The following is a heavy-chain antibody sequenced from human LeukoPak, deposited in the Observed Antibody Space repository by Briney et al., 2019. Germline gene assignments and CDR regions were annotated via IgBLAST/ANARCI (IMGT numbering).Heavy chain of an antibody. CDR2: ISSSSSYI. CDR1: GFTFSSYS. CDR3: ARDLIAVAGTLDY. V-gene: IGHV3-21*01. Sequence: GGSLRLSCAASGFTFSSYSMNWVRQAPGKGLEWVSSISSSSSYIYYADPVKGRFTISRDNAKNSLYLQMNSLRAEDTAVYYCARDLIAVAGTLDYWGQGTLVTVSS. D-gene: IGHD6-19*01. J-gene: IGHJ4*02.